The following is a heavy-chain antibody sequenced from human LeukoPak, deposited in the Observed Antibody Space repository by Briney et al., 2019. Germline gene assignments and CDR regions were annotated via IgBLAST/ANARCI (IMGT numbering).Heavy chain of an antibody. J-gene: IGHJ3*02. Sequence: PGGSLRLSCAASGFTFSSYWMHWVRQAPGKGLVWVSRINSDGSSTSYADSVKGRFTISRDNAKNTLYLQMNSLRAEDTAVYYCAKDYYGSGSYYENDAFDIWGQGTMVTVSS. V-gene: IGHV3-74*01. D-gene: IGHD3-10*01. CDR3: AKDYYGSGSYYENDAFDI. CDR1: GFTFSSYW. CDR2: INSDGSST.